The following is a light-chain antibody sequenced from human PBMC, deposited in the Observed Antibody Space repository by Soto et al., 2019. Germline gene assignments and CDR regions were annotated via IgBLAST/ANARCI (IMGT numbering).Light chain of an antibody. CDR2: DAS. Sequence: VLTQSPATLSLSPGERATLSCRASQSVSSYLAWYQQKPGQAPRLLIYDASNRATGIPARFSGSGSGTDFTLTISSLEPEDFAVYYCQQRSNWPLFTFGPGTKVDIK. J-gene: IGKJ3*01. CDR1: QSVSSY. CDR3: QQRSNWPLFT. V-gene: IGKV3-11*01.